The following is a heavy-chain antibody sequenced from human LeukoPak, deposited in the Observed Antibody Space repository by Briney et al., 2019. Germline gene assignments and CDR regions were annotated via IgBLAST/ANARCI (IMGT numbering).Heavy chain of an antibody. CDR2: INHSGST. D-gene: IGHD4-17*01. V-gene: IGHV4-34*01. Sequence: PSETLSLTCAVYGGSFSGYYWSWIRQPPGKGLEWIGEINHSGSTNYNPSLKSRVTISVDTSKNQFSLKLGSVTAADTAVYYCAGLDYGDYWFDPWGQGTLVTVSS. CDR1: GGSFSGYY. J-gene: IGHJ5*02. CDR3: AGLDYGDYWFDP.